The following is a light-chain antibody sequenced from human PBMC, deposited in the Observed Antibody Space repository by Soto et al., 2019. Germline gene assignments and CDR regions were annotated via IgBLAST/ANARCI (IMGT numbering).Light chain of an antibody. CDR3: QQYNDWWT. CDR1: QSVSSN. CDR2: GAS. J-gene: IGKJ1*01. Sequence: EMVMTQSPATLSVSPGETATLSCRASQSVSSNLAWYQHKPGQAPRLLIYGASTRATGIPARFSGSGSGTKFTLTISSLQSEDFALYYCQQYNDWWTFGQGTKVDIK. V-gene: IGKV3-15*01.